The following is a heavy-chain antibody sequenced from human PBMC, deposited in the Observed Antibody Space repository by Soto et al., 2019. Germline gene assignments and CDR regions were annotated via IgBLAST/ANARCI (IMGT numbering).Heavy chain of an antibody. D-gene: IGHD1-26*01. Sequence: QVQLQESGPGLVKPSQTLSLTCTVSGGSICSGGYYWSWIRQHPGKGLEWIGYIYYSGSTYYNPSLKSRVTISVDTSKNQFSLKLSSVTAADTAVYYCARDLRPSGYYYYGMDVWGQGTTVTVSS. J-gene: IGHJ6*02. CDR2: IYYSGST. CDR1: GGSICSGGYY. CDR3: ARDLRPSGYYYYGMDV. V-gene: IGHV4-31*03.